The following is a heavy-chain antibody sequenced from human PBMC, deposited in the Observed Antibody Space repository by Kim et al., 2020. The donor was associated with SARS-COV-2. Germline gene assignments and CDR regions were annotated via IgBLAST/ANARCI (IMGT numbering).Heavy chain of an antibody. CDR1: GFTFSSYS. Sequence: GGSLRLSCAASGFTFSSYSMNWVRQAPGKGLEWVSSISSSSSYIYYADSVKGRFTISRDNAKNSLYLQMNSLRAEDTAVYYCAREYYYDSSGYYLSAFDIWGQGTMVTVSS. D-gene: IGHD3-22*01. CDR3: AREYYYDSSGYYLSAFDI. CDR2: ISSSSSYI. V-gene: IGHV3-21*04. J-gene: IGHJ3*02.